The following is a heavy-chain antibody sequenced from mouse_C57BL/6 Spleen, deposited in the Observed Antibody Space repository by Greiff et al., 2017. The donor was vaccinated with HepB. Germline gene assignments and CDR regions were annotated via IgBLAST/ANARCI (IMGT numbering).Heavy chain of an antibody. D-gene: IGHD2-1*01. CDR3: ARCGFYGNLFYVDY. CDR1: GFNIKNTY. CDR2: IDPANGNT. V-gene: IGHV14-3*01. J-gene: IGHJ2*01. Sequence: VHVKQSVAELVRPGASVKLSCTASGFNIKNTYMHWVKQRPEQGLEWIGRIDPANGNTKYAPKFQGKATITADTSSNTAYLQLSSLTSEDTAIYYCARCGFYGNLFYVDYWGQGTTLTVSS.